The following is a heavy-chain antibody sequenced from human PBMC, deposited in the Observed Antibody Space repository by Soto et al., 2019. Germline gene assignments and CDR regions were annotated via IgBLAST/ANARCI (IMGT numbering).Heavy chain of an antibody. Sequence: GGSLRLSCAASGFTFSSYTLHWVRQAPGKGLEWVAVISYDGSNKYYADSVQGRFTISRDNSKNTLYLQMSSLRAEDTAVYYCARVASSGWHYYYYGMDVWGQGTTVTVSS. D-gene: IGHD6-19*01. J-gene: IGHJ6*02. CDR1: GFTFSSYT. V-gene: IGHV3-30-3*01. CDR2: ISYDGSNK. CDR3: ARVASSGWHYYYYGMDV.